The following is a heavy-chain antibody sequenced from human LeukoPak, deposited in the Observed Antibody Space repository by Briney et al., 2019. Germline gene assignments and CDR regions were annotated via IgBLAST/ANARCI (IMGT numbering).Heavy chain of an antibody. J-gene: IGHJ4*02. CDR1: GFTVTDNC. D-gene: IGHD4-17*01. CDR3: ARTNPVYGDYDY. CDR2: VYPDGRT. V-gene: IGHV3-53*01. Sequence: GGSLRLSCAVSGFTVTDNCMSWVRQAPGKGLQWVSVVYPDGRTYYADSVKGRFTISRDNSRNTLLLQLNSLRADDTAVYYCARTNPVYGDYDYWGQGTLVTVSS.